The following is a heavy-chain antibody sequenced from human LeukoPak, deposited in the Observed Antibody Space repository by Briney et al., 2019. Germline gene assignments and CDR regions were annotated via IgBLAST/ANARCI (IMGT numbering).Heavy chain of an antibody. CDR2: IRYDGSNK. V-gene: IGHV3-30*02. J-gene: IGHJ4*02. D-gene: IGHD3-10*01. CDR3: AKGYGSGSLYFDY. CDR1: GFTFSSYG. Sequence: PGGSLRLSCAASGFTFSSYGMHWVRQAPGKGLEWVAFIRYDGSNKYYADSVKGRFTISRDNSKNTLYLQMNSLRAEDTAVYYCAKGYGSGSLYFDYWGQGTLVTVSS.